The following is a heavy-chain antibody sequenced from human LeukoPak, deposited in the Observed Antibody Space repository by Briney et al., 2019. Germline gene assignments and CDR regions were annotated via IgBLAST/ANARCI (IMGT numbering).Heavy chain of an antibody. D-gene: IGHD3-9*01. J-gene: IGHJ3*02. V-gene: IGHV4-34*01. CDR1: GGSFSGYY. Sequence: SETLSLTCAVYGGSFSGYYWSWIRQPPGKGLEWIGEINHSGSTNCNPSLKSRVTISVDTSKNQFSLKLSSVTAADTAVYYCARGDYDILTGYPDAFDIWGQGTMVTVSS. CDR2: INHSGST. CDR3: ARGDYDILTGYPDAFDI.